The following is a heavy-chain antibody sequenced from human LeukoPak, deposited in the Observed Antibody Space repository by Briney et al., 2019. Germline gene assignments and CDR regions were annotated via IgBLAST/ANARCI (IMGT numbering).Heavy chain of an antibody. CDR2: TSSSDAGT. V-gene: IGHV3-23*01. CDR1: GFTFSDYE. Sequence: PGGSLRLSCAASGFTFSDYEMSWVRQTPGKGLEWVAATSSSDAGTYHADSVRGRFTISRDNSKNTLYLQMNSLRAEDAAVYFCAKAPVTSCRGAYCYPFDSWGQGTLVTVSS. CDR3: AKAPVTSCRGAYCYPFDS. D-gene: IGHD2-21*01. J-gene: IGHJ4*02.